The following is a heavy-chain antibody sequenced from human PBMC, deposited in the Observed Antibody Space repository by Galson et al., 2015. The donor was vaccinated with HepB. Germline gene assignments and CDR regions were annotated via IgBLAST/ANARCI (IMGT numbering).Heavy chain of an antibody. D-gene: IGHD4-11*01. CDR3: ARTVRGGAPYFDY. J-gene: IGHJ4*02. CDR1: GYTFTSYS. Sequence: SVKVSCKASGYTFTSYSISWVRQAPGQGLEWMGWISAYDGNTNYEQKFQGRVTMTTDTPTTTAYMGVRSLRSDDTAMYYCARTVRGGAPYFDYWGQGSLVTVSS. V-gene: IGHV1-18*01. CDR2: ISAYDGNT.